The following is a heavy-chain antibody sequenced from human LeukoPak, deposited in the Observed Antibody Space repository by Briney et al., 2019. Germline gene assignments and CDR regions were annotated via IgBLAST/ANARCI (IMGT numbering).Heavy chain of an antibody. Sequence: GGSLRLSCAASGFTFSSYAMHWVRQAPGKGLEWVAVISYDGSNKYYADSVKGRFTISRDNSKNTLYLQMNSLRAEDTAVYYCARDPLRYSDWLSWGYFDYWGQGTLVTVSS. CDR3: ARDPLRYSDWLSWGYFDY. J-gene: IGHJ4*02. CDR2: ISYDGSNK. V-gene: IGHV3-30-3*01. CDR1: GFTFSSYA. D-gene: IGHD3-9*01.